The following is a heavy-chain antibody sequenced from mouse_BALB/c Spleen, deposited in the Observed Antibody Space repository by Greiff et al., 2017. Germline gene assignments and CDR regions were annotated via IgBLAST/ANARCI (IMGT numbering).Heavy chain of an antibody. D-gene: IGHD2-3*01. CDR2: IWAGGST. V-gene: IGHV2-9*02. Sequence: VMLVESGPGLVAPSQSLSITCTVSGFSLTSYGVHWVRQPPGKGLEWLGVIWAGGSTNYNSALMSRLSISKDNSKSQVFLKLNSLQTDDTATYYCAKMVTTWFAYWGQGTLVTVSA. J-gene: IGHJ3*01. CDR1: GFSLTSYG. CDR3: AKMVTTWFAY.